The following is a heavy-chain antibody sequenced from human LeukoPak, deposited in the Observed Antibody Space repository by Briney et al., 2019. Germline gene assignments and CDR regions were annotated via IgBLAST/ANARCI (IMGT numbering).Heavy chain of an antibody. J-gene: IGHJ4*02. CDR1: GFSLSTSGVG. Sequence: QSGPTLVNPTQTLTLTCTFSGFSLSTSGVGVGWIRQPPGKALEWLALIYWDDDKRYSPSLKSRLTITKDTSKNQVVLTMTNMDPVDTATYYCAHTTYYYDSSGYYRRGDFDYWGQGTLVTVSS. D-gene: IGHD3-22*01. V-gene: IGHV2-5*02. CDR3: AHTTYYYDSSGYYRRGDFDY. CDR2: IYWDDDK.